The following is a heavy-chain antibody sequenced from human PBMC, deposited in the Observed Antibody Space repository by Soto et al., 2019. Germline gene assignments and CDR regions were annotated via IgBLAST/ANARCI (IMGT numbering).Heavy chain of an antibody. CDR1: GYTFSSYG. Sequence: GASVKVSCKASGYTFSSYGITWVRQAPGQGLEWMGWISAYNGNTNYAQKLQGRVTMTTDTSTSTAYMELRSLRSDDTAVYYCARATGSSTPPNYFDYWGQGTLVTVS. CDR2: ISAYNGNT. V-gene: IGHV1-18*04. J-gene: IGHJ4*02. CDR3: ARATGSSTPPNYFDY. D-gene: IGHD6-6*01.